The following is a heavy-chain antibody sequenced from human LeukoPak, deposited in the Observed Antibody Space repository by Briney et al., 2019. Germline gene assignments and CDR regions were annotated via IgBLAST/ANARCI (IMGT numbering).Heavy chain of an antibody. Sequence: GGSLRLSCAASGFTFSSYGMPWVRQAPGKGLEWVAVIWYGGSNKYYADSVKGRFTISRDNSKNTLYLQMNSLRAEDTAVYYCARGQLPYYYYGMDVWGQGTTVTVSS. J-gene: IGHJ6*02. V-gene: IGHV3-33*01. CDR1: GFTFSSYG. D-gene: IGHD5-18*01. CDR3: ARGQLPYYYYGMDV. CDR2: IWYGGSNK.